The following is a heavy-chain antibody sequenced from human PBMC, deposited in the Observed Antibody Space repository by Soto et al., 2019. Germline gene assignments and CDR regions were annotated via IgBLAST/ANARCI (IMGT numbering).Heavy chain of an antibody. J-gene: IGHJ6*02. V-gene: IGHV4-34*01. CDR3: ASRSQQLGKRGYYYGLDV. D-gene: IGHD6-6*01. CDR2: INHSGST. Sequence: PSETLSLTCGVYGGSFSGYYWSWIRQPPGKGLEWIGEINHSGSTNYNPSLKSRVTISVDTSKNQFSLKLSSVTAADTAVYYCASRSQQLGKRGYYYGLDVWGQGTAVTVPS. CDR1: GGSFSGYY.